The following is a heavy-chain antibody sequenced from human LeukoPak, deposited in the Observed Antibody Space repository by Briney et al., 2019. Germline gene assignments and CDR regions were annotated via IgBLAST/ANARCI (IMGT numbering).Heavy chain of an antibody. Sequence: GGSLRLSCAASGFTVSSNYMSWVRQAPGKGLEWVSVIYSGGSTYYADSVKGRFTISRDNSRNTLYLQMNSLRAEDTAVYYCARDDDYEYAFDIWGQGTMVTVSS. CDR1: GFTVSSNY. D-gene: IGHD4-17*01. CDR2: IYSGGST. CDR3: ARDDDYEYAFDI. J-gene: IGHJ3*02. V-gene: IGHV3-66*01.